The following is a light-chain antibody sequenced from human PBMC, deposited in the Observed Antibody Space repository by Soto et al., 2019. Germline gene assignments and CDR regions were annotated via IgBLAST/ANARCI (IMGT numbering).Light chain of an antibody. CDR3: QQYGTSPWA. Sequence: EIVWTQSPGTLSLSPGERYTLSCMAIQSVSSYLAWYQQKPGQAPRLLIYGASSRATGIPDRFSASGSGTDLTLTIPRLEPEDFAVYYCQQYGTSPWAFGQGTK. J-gene: IGKJ1*01. CDR2: GAS. V-gene: IGKV3-20*01. CDR1: QSVSSY.